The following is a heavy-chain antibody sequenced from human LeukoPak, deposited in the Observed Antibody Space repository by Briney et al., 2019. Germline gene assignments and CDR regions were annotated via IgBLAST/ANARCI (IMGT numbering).Heavy chain of an antibody. Sequence: PSESLSLSCAVYGGSFSGYYWCWVPEPPGKGVWCVWEINHSGSTNYNPSLKTRVTISVDTSKNQFSLKLSSVTAADTAVYYCAAAPVTTFPSTARWYNWFDPWGQGTLVTVSS. D-gene: IGHD4-17*01. CDR1: GGSFSGYY. CDR3: AAAPVTTFPSTARWYNWFDP. CDR2: INHSGST. V-gene: IGHV4-34*01. J-gene: IGHJ5*02.